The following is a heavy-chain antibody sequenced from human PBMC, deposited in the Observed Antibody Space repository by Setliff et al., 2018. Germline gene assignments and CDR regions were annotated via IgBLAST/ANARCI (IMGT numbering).Heavy chain of an antibody. Sequence: NPGGSLRLSCAASGFPFSIYSMHWVRQAPGKGLEWVSSISDSSFHIYYADSVKGRFTISRDNAKNSLYLQMNSLRADDTAVYYCARSPANGGHDAFDIWGQGTMVTVSS. V-gene: IGHV3-21*01. CDR2: ISDSSFHI. J-gene: IGHJ3*02. D-gene: IGHD6-25*01. CDR3: ARSPANGGHDAFDI. CDR1: GFPFSIYS.